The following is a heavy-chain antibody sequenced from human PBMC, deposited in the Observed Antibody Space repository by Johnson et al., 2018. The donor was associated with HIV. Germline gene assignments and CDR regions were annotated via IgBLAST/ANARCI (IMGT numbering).Heavy chain of an antibody. CDR3: AKERGTYYVVDSFDI. J-gene: IGHJ3*02. CDR1: GFTFRSYA. Sequence: QVQLVESGGGVVRPGGSLRLSCAASGFTFRSYAMHWVRQAPGRGLEWVAVISYDGSNKYYADSVKGRFTISRDNSKNTLYLQMNSLRAEDTAVYYCAKERGTYYVVDSFDIWGQGTMVTVSS. V-gene: IGHV3-30*04. CDR2: ISYDGSNK. D-gene: IGHD1-26*01.